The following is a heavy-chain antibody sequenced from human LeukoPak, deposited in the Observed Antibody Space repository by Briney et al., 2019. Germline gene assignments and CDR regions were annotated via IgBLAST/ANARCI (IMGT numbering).Heavy chain of an antibody. V-gene: IGHV3-74*01. J-gene: IGHJ4*02. CDR1: GFTFSSYW. CDR3: AVLARGLKNFDY. CDR2: INSDGSST. Sequence: GGSLRLSCAASGFTFSSYWMHWVCQAPGKGLVWVSRINSDGSSTSYADSVKGRFTISRDNAKNTLYLQMNSLRAEDTAVYYCAVLARGLKNFDYWGQGTLVTVSS.